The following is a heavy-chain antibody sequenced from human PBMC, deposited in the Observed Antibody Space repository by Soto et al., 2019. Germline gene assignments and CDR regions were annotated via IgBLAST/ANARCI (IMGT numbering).Heavy chain of an antibody. V-gene: IGHV3-33*01. Sequence: GGSLRLSCAASGFTFSSYGMHWVRQAPGKGLEWVAVIWYDGSNKYYADSVKGRFTISRDNSKNTLYLQMNSLRAEDTAVYYCARDRDNCSGGSCYPNYGMDVWGQGTTVTVSS. CDR1: GFTFSSYG. CDR2: IWYDGSNK. J-gene: IGHJ6*02. CDR3: ARDRDNCSGGSCYPNYGMDV. D-gene: IGHD2-15*01.